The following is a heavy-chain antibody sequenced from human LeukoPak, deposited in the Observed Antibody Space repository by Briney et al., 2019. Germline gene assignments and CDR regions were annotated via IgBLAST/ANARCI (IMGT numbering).Heavy chain of an antibody. V-gene: IGHV4-59*01. CDR3: ARGLDSGYYYDSSGYPAAFDI. CDR1: GGSISSYY. D-gene: IGHD3-22*01. Sequence: SETLSLTCTVSGGSISSYYWSWIRQPPGKGLEGIGYIYYSGSTNYNPSLKSRVTISVDTSKNQFSLKLSSVTAADTAVYYCARGLDSGYYYDSSGYPAAFDIWGQGTMVTVSS. J-gene: IGHJ3*02. CDR2: IYYSGST.